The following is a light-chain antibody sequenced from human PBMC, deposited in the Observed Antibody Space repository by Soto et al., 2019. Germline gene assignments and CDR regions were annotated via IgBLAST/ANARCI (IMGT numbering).Light chain of an antibody. J-gene: IGKJ4*01. CDR2: DAS. Sequence: EIVLTQSPATLSLSPGERATLSCRASQSVSRYLAWYQQKPGQAPRLLIYDASNRATGIPARFSGSGSGTDFTLTISSLEPEDFAVYYCQQSSNSPLTFGGGTKVEIK. CDR1: QSVSRY. V-gene: IGKV3-11*01. CDR3: QQSSNSPLT.